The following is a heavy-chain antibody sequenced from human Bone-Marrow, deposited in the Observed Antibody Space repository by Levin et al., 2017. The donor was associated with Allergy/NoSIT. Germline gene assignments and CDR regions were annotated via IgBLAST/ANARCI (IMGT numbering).Heavy chain of an antibody. J-gene: IGHJ4*02. Sequence: GESLKISCKASGYTFTGYYMHWVRQAPGQGLEWMGWINPNSGGTNYAQKFQGRVTMTRDTSISTAYMELSRLRSDDTAVYYCASDIKAVAGAEGFDYWGQGTLVTVSS. D-gene: IGHD6-19*01. CDR3: ASDIKAVAGAEGFDY. V-gene: IGHV1-2*02. CDR1: GYTFTGYY. CDR2: INPNSGGT.